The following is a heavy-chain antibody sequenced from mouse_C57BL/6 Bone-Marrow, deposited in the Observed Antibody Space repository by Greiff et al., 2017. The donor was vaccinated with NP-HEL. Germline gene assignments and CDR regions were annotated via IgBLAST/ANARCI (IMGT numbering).Heavy chain of an antibody. J-gene: IGHJ4*01. CDR1: GFNIKDDY. V-gene: IGHV14-4*01. D-gene: IGHD1-1*01. Sequence: VQLQQSGAELVRPGASVKLSCTASGFNIKDDYMHWVKQRPEQGLEWIGWIDPENGDTEYASKFQGKATITADTSSNTAYLQLSSLTAEDTAVYYWIYGSSYDYYAMDYWGQGTSVTVSA. CDR2: IDPENGDT. CDR3: IYGSSYDYYAMDY.